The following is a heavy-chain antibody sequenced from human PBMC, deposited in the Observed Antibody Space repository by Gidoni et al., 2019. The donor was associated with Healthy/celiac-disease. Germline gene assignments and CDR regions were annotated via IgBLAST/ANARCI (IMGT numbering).Heavy chain of an antibody. V-gene: IGHV3-23*01. CDR1: GFTFSSYT. J-gene: IGHJ4*02. Sequence: EVQLWECGGGLVQPGGSLRLSGAASGFTFSSYTMSWVRHAPGQVLEWVSAISGSGGSTYYADSVKGRFTISRDNSKNTLYLHMNSLRAEDTAVYYCAKDPNYYYSSGYPYYFDYWGQGTLVTVSS. CDR3: AKDPNYYYSSGYPYYFDY. CDR2: ISGSGGST. D-gene: IGHD3-22*01.